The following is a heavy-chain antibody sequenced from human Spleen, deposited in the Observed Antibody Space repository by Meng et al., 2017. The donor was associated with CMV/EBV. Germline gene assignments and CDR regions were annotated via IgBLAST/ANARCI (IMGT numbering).Heavy chain of an antibody. D-gene: IGHD3-22*01. J-gene: IGHJ4*02. CDR2: ISSSGSTI. V-gene: IGHV3-48*03. CDR1: GFTFSSYE. Sequence: GGSLRLSCAASGFTFSSYEMNWVRQAPGKGLEWVSYISSSGSTIYYADSVKGRFTIPRDNAKNSLYLQMNSLRAEDTAVYYCARASDNFPFDHWGQGTLVTVSS. CDR3: ARASDNFPFDH.